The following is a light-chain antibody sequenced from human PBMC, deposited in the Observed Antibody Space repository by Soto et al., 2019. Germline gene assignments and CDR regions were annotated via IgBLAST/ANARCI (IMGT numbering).Light chain of an antibody. J-gene: IGLJ1*01. CDR2: GNS. Sequence: QSALTQPPSVSGAPGQRVTISCTGSSSKIGAGYDVHWYQQLPGTAPKLLIYGNSNRPSGVPDRFSGSKSGTSASLAITGRQAEDEADYYCQSYDSSLSGRGYVFGTGTKLTVL. CDR1: SSKIGAGYD. CDR3: QSYDSSLSGRGYV. V-gene: IGLV1-40*01.